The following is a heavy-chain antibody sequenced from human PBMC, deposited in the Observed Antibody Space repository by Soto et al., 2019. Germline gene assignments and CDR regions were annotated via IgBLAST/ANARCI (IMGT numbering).Heavy chain of an antibody. D-gene: IGHD1-1*01. Sequence: GGSLRLSCAASGFTFTTYWMHWVRQVPGKGLVWVSRINGDGSSTTYADSVKGRFTISRDNAKNTLYLQMNSLRAEDTAVYYCTRGPRASSTGTGAHWGHGTLVTVSS. CDR2: INGDGSST. V-gene: IGHV3-74*01. CDR1: GFTFTTYW. CDR3: TRGPRASSTGTGAH. J-gene: IGHJ4*01.